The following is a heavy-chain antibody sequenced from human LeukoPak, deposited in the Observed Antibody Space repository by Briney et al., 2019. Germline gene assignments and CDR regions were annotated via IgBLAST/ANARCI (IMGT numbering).Heavy chain of an antibody. CDR2: IYYSGST. Sequence: SETLSLTCTVSGGSISSSSYYWGWIRQPPGKGLEWIGSIYYSGSTYYNPSLKSRVTISVDTSKNQFSLKLSSVTAADTAVYYCAREGGWTYDFWRGDHYYYYMDVWGKGTTVTASS. D-gene: IGHD3-3*01. J-gene: IGHJ6*03. CDR3: AREGGWTYDFWRGDHYYYYMDV. CDR1: GGSISSSSYY. V-gene: IGHV4-39*07.